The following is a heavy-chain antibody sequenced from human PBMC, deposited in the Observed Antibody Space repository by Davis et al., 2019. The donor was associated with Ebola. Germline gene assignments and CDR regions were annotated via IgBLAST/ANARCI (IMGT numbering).Heavy chain of an antibody. V-gene: IGHV1-46*01. CDR1: GYTFTSYY. J-gene: IGHJ4*02. D-gene: IGHD6-6*01. Sequence: AASVKVSCKASGYTFTSYYMHWVRQAPGQGLEWMGIINPSGGSTSYAQKFQGRVTMTRDTSTSTAYMELRSLRSEDTAVYYCARELGGVAAQSDGDYWGQGTLVTVSS. CDR3: ARELGGVAAQSDGDY. CDR2: INPSGGST.